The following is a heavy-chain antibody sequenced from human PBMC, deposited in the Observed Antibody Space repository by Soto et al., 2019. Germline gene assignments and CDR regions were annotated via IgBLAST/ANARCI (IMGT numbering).Heavy chain of an antibody. Sequence: GASVKVSCKTSGYTFTSYGITWLRQAPGQGLEWMGWITTDKGKTTYAQKFQGRVTMTTDISTSTAYMEVRSLRSDDTAVYYCATRSPAFDYWGQGTLVTVSS. CDR3: ATRSPAFDY. V-gene: IGHV1-18*01. CDR1: GYTFTSYG. J-gene: IGHJ4*02. CDR2: ITTDKGKT.